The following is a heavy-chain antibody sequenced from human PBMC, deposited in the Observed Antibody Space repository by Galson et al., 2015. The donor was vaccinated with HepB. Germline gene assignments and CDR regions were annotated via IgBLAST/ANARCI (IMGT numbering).Heavy chain of an antibody. J-gene: IGHJ4*02. CDR1: GSSFTTFW. V-gene: IGHV5-10-1*01. D-gene: IGHD3-10*01. CDR3: TSRQYYYRSCTYYNVSDH. Sequence: QSGAEVKKPGESLRISCTGSGSSFTTFWITWGRQMTGKGLVWMGRIVTGASGTDYSRSFKGHVTISVDKSITTAYLQWSSLRASDTAMYHCTSRQYYYRSCTYYNVSDHWGQGTVVTVSS. CDR2: IVTGASGT.